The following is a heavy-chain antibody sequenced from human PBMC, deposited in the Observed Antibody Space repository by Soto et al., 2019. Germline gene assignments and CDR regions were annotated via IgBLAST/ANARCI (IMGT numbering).Heavy chain of an antibody. CDR2: IWYDGGNK. CDR3: ARWGIAAGDY. CDR1: GFTFSRYG. V-gene: IGHV3-33*01. J-gene: IGHJ4*02. Sequence: QVQLVESGGGVVQPGRSLRLSCAASGFTFSRYGMHWVRQAPGKGLEWVAVIWYDGGNKYYADSVKGRFTISRDNSKNTLYLQMNSLRAEDTAVYFCARWGIAAGDYWGQGTLVTVSS. D-gene: IGHD6-13*01.